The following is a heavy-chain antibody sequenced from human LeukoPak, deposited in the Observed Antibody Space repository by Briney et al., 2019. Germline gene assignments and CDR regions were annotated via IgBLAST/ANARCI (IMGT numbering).Heavy chain of an antibody. CDR2: INPETGDT. CDR1: GYPFIGYY. J-gene: IGHJ4*02. V-gene: IGHV1-2*02. CDR3: AIENLNYYGSGSYLY. D-gene: IGHD3-10*01. Sequence: ASVKVSCKASGYPFIGYYIHWVRQGPGQGLEWLGWINPETGDTKYAQRFEGRVTLTKDTSVTTVHMELCGLRSDDSAVYYCAIENLNYYGSGSYLYWGPRSQVTVSS.